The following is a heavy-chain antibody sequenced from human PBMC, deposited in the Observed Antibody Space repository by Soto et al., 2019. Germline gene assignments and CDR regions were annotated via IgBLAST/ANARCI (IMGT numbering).Heavy chain of an antibody. CDR1: GGTFSSYA. CDR3: ARGRYPRYYYGMDV. J-gene: IGHJ6*02. Sequence: SVKVSCTASGGTFSSYAISWVRQAPGQGLEWMGGIIPIFGTANYAQKFQGRVTITADESTSTAYMELSSLRSEDTAVYYCARGRYPRYYYGMDVWGQGTTVTVSS. D-gene: IGHD2-2*02. V-gene: IGHV1-69*01. CDR2: IIPIFGTA.